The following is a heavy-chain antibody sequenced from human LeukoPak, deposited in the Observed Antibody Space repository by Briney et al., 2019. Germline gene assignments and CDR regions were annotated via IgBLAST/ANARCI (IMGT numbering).Heavy chain of an antibody. CDR3: VRDHYYSFDY. J-gene: IGHJ4*02. D-gene: IGHD2/OR15-2a*01. Sequence: GGSLRLSCAASGFTFSSYSMNWVRQAPGKGLEWISYISSSSSATYYADSVKGRSTISRDNAKNSLYLQMNSLRDEDTAVYYCVRDHYYSFDYWGQGTLVTVSS. CDR1: GFTFSSYS. CDR2: ISSSSSAT. V-gene: IGHV3-48*02.